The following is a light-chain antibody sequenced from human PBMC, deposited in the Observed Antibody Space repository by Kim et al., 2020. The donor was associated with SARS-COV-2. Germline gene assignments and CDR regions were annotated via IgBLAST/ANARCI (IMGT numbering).Light chain of an antibody. CDR3: SSYTTSTLYV. Sequence: GQSITISCTGTSSDVGGYNYVSWYQQHPGKAPKLMIYDVTNRPSGVSDRFSGSKSGNTASLTISGLQGEDEADYYCSSYTTSTLYVFGTGTKVSVL. CDR1: SSDVGGYNY. V-gene: IGLV2-14*03. J-gene: IGLJ1*01. CDR2: DVT.